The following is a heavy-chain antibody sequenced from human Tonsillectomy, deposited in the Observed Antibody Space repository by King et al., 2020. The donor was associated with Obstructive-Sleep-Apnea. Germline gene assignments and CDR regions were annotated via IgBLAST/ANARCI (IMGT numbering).Heavy chain of an antibody. Sequence: QLQESGPGLVKPSETLSLTCTVSGGSISSSSYYWGWIRQPPGKGLEWIGSIYYSGSTYYNPSLKSRVTISVDTSKNQFSLKLSSVTAADTAVYYCAREGKPPLIVGATSSDDAFDIWGQGTMVTVSS. J-gene: IGHJ3*02. CDR2: IYYSGST. V-gene: IGHV4-39*07. CDR1: GGSISSSSYY. D-gene: IGHD1-26*01. CDR3: AREGKPPLIVGATSSDDAFDI.